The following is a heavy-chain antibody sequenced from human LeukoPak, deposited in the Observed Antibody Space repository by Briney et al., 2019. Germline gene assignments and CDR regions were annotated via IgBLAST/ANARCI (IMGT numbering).Heavy chain of an antibody. Sequence: GASVKVSCKASGYTFTSYAMHWVRQAPGQRLEWMGWINADNGNTKYSQEFQGRVTITRDTSASTAYMELSSLRSEDTAVYYCARGGVTMVRGVVYFDYWGQGTLVTVSS. CDR1: GYTFTSYA. D-gene: IGHD3-10*01. CDR3: ARGGVTMVRGVVYFDY. V-gene: IGHV1-3*03. CDR2: INADNGNT. J-gene: IGHJ4*02.